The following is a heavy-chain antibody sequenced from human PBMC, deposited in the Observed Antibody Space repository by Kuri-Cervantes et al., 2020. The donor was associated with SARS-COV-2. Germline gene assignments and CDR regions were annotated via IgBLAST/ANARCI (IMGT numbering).Heavy chain of an antibody. CDR2: ISSSSSYI. J-gene: IGHJ4*02. D-gene: IGHD1-1*01. V-gene: IGHV3-21*01. Sequence: GESLKISCIASGFTFSSYSMNWVRQAPGKGLEWVSSISSSSSYIYYADSVKGRFTISRDNAKNSLYLQMNSLRAEDTAVYYCARMPPLERRGASGYWGQGTLVTVSS. CDR3: ARMPPLERRGASGY. CDR1: GFTFSSYS.